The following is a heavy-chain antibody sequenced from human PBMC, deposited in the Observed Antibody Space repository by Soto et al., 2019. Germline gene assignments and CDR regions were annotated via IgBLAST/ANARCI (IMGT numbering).Heavy chain of an antibody. J-gene: IGHJ6*02. V-gene: IGHV1-2*04. Sequence: ASVKVSCKASGYTFTGYYMHWVRQAPGQGLEWMGWINPNSGGTNYAQKLQGWVTMTRDTSISTAYMELSRLRSDDTAVYYCARDEGWFVEDHYYYYGMDVWGQGTTVTVSS. CDR1: GYTFTGYY. CDR3: ARDEGWFVEDHYYYYGMDV. CDR2: INPNSGGT. D-gene: IGHD3-10*01.